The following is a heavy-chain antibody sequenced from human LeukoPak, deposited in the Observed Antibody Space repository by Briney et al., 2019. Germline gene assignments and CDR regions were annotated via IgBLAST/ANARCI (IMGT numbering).Heavy chain of an antibody. CDR2: IYYSGST. V-gene: IGHV4-39*01. CDR1: GGSISSSSYY. D-gene: IGHD1-26*01. Sequence: SETLSLTRTVSGGSISSSSYYWGWIRQPPGKGLEWIGSIYYSGSTYYNPSLKSRVTISVDTSKNQFSLKLSSVTAADTAVYYCARHAWGWELLTKVIDYWGQGTLVTVSS. CDR3: ARHAWGWELLTKVIDY. J-gene: IGHJ4*02.